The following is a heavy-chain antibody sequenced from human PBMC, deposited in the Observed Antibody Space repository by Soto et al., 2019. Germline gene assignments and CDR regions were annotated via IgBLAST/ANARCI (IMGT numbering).Heavy chain of an antibody. Sequence: GSLRLSCAASGFTFGSYWMHWVRQPPGKGLVWVSRINSDGSSTSYADSVKGRFTISRDNAKNTLYLQMNSLRAEDTAVYYCARLLGYCSSTSCPDFDYWGQGTLVTVSS. CDR3: ARLLGYCSSTSCPDFDY. D-gene: IGHD2-2*01. J-gene: IGHJ4*02. CDR1: GFTFGSYW. V-gene: IGHV3-74*01. CDR2: INSDGSST.